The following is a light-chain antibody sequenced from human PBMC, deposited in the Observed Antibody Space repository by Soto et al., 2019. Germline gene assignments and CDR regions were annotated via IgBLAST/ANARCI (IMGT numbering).Light chain of an antibody. V-gene: IGKV3-20*01. CDR3: QQYGSSLRT. J-gene: IGKJ2*01. CDR2: AAS. CDR1: QSVNGNF. Sequence: EIVLTQSPGTLSLSPGARATLSCRASQSVNGNFLAWYQQKPGQAPRLLIYAASSRATGVPDRFSGSGSGTDFSLTISRLEPEDFAVYYCQQYGSSLRTFGQGNKLEIK.